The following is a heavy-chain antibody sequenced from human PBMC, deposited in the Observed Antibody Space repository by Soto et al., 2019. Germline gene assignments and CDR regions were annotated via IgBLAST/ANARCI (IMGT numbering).Heavy chain of an antibody. V-gene: IGHV3-49*04. Sequence: GVLRLSCTASGFTFGDYAMSWVHQAPGKGLEWVSFIRSKAYGGTTENAASVKGRFTISRDDSKSIAYLQMNSLKTEDTAVYYCTRHWGGYYYGMDVWGQGTTVTVSS. CDR3: TRHWGGYYYGMDV. J-gene: IGHJ6*02. CDR1: GFTFGDYA. D-gene: IGHD3-10*01. CDR2: IRSKAYGGTT.